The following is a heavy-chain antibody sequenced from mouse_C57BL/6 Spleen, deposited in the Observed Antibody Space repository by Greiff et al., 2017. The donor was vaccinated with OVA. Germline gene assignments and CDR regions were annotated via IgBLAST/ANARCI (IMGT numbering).Heavy chain of an antibody. J-gene: IGHJ1*03. V-gene: IGHV1-55*01. CDR3: ARYHYGNYDWYFDV. CDR1: GYTFTSYW. Sequence: QVQLQQPGAELVKPGASVKMSCKASGYTFTSYWITWVKQRPGQGLEWIGDIYPGSGSTNYNEKFKSKATLTVDTSSSTAYMQLSSLTSEDSAVYYCARYHYGNYDWYFDVWGTGTTVTVSS. D-gene: IGHD2-1*01. CDR2: IYPGSGST.